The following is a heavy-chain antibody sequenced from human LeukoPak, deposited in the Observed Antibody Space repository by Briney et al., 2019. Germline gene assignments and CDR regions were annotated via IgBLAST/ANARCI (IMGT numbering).Heavy chain of an antibody. CDR1: GFTFSSYA. J-gene: IGHJ4*02. V-gene: IGHV3-30-3*01. Sequence: PGRSLRLSCAASGFTFSSYAMHWVRQAPGKGLEWVAVISYDGSNKYYADSVKGRFTISRDNAKNSLYLQMNSLRAEDTAVYYCAREEKWLVRVGFDYWGQGTLVTVSS. D-gene: IGHD6-19*01. CDR3: AREEKWLVRVGFDY. CDR2: ISYDGSNK.